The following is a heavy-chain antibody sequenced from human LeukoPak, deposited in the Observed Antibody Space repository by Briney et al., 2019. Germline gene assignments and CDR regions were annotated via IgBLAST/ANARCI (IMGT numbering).Heavy chain of an antibody. Sequence: GGSLRLSCAASGFTFSTYSMNWVRQTPGKGLEWVSYISSSRTIHYADSVKGRFTISRDNAKNSLYLQMNSLRVEDTALYYCARDSYWLGGTIGAFDIWGQGTMVTVSS. D-gene: IGHD3-10*01. CDR2: ISSSRTI. V-gene: IGHV3-48*01. J-gene: IGHJ3*02. CDR1: GFTFSTYS. CDR3: ARDSYWLGGTIGAFDI.